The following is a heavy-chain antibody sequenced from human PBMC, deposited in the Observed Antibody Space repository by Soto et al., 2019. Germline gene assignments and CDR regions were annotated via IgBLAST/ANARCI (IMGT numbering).Heavy chain of an antibody. CDR1: GFGFSDAW. CDR3: TTDLPYYDILTGYYRDY. Sequence: NPGGSLRLSCAASGFGFSDAWMNWVRQAPGKGLEWVGRLKSKTDGGTKDYAAPVKGRFTISRDDSKNTLYLQMNSLKTEDTAVYYCTTDLPYYDILTGYYRDYWGQGTLVTVSS. D-gene: IGHD3-9*01. V-gene: IGHV3-15*07. J-gene: IGHJ4*02. CDR2: LKSKTDGGTK.